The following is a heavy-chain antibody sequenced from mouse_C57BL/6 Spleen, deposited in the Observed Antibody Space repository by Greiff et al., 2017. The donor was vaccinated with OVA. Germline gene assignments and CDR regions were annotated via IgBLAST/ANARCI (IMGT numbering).Heavy chain of an antibody. J-gene: IGHJ3*01. CDR1: GYSITSGYY. D-gene: IGHD2-4*01. Sequence: EVKLVESGPGLVKPSQSLSLTCSVTGYSITSGYYWNWIRQFPGNKLEWMGYISYDGSNNYNPSLKNRISITRDTSKNQFFLKLNSVTTEDTATYYCASFDYDYGFAYWGQGTLVTVSA. CDR2: ISYDGSN. CDR3: ASFDYDYGFAY. V-gene: IGHV3-6*01.